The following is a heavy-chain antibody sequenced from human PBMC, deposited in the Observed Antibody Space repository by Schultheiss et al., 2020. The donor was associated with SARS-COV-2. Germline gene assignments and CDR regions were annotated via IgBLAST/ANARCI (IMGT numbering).Heavy chain of an antibody. J-gene: IGHJ6*02. CDR2: INHSGST. D-gene: IGHD3-10*01. CDR3: VRVGRVRTGDYYYGMDV. CDR1: GYSISNGYY. V-gene: IGHV4-38-2*01. Sequence: SETLSLTCAVSGYSISNGYYWGWIRQPPGKGLEWIGEINHSGSTNYNPSLKSRVTISVDTSKNQFSLKLSSVTAADTAVYYCVRVGRVRTGDYYYGMDVWGQGTTVTVSS.